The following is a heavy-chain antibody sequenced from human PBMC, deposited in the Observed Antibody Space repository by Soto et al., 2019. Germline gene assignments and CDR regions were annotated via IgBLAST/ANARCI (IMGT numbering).Heavy chain of an antibody. D-gene: IGHD3-16*01. CDR3: ARGVMKPHYYYGMDV. CDR2: ISAYNGNT. Sequence: EASVKVSCKASGYTFTSYGISWVRQAPGQGLEWMGWISAYNGNTNYAQRLQGRVTMTTDTSTSTAYMELRSLRSDDTAVYYCARGVMKPHYYYGMDVWGQGTTVTVSS. J-gene: IGHJ6*02. CDR1: GYTFTSYG. V-gene: IGHV1-18*01.